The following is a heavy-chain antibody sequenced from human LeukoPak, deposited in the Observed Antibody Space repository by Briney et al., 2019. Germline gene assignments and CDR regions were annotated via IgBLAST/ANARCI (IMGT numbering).Heavy chain of an antibody. Sequence: SQTLSLTCTVSGGSISSGDYYWSWIRQPPWKGLEWIGYIYYSGSTYYNPSLQSRVIISVDTSKNQFSLKLTSVTAADTAVYYCARALYSMTTVTTEYWFDYWDQGTLVTFSS. V-gene: IGHV4-30-4*01. D-gene: IGHD4-17*01. CDR3: ARALYSMTTVTTEYWFDY. CDR2: IYYSGST. CDR1: GGSISSGDYY. J-gene: IGHJ4*02.